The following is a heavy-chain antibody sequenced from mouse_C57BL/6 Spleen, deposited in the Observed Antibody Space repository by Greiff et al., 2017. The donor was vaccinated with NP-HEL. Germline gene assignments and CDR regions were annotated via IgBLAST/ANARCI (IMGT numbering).Heavy chain of an antibody. J-gene: IGHJ2*01. D-gene: IGHD1-1*01. CDR2: IYPGDGDT. Sequence: QVQLQQSGPELVKPGASVKISCKASGYAFSSSWMNWVKQRPGKGLEWIGRIYPGDGDTNYNEKFKGKATLTADKSSSTAYMELRSLTSEDSAVYFCARGPPFGSRDYWSQGTTLTVSS. CDR1: GYAFSSSW. CDR3: ARGPPFGSRDY. V-gene: IGHV1-82*01.